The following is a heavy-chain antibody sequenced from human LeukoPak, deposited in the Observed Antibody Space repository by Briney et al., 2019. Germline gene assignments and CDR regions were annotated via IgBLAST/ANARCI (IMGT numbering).Heavy chain of an antibody. CDR1: GGTFSSYA. D-gene: IGHD1-26*01. CDR3: ARDGGSFSYNMDV. Sequence: ASVKVSCKASGGTFSSYAISWVRQAPGQGLEWMGGIIPIFGTANYAQKFQGRVTITADESTSTAYMELSSLRSEDTAVYFCARDGGSFSYNMDVWGQGTTVTVSS. J-gene: IGHJ6*02. V-gene: IGHV1-69*13. CDR2: IIPIFGTA.